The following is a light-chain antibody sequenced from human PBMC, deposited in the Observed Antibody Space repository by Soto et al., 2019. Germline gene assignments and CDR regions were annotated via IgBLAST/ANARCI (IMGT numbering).Light chain of an antibody. CDR1: TGAVTNGHY. Sequence: QAVVTQEPSLTVSPGGTVTLTCGSRTGAVTNGHYAYWIQQKPGQAPRTLIFDTRHKHSWAPARFSGSLLGGRAALTLSGAQPEDEADYYCLLSYGAVRIFGGGTKLTVL. J-gene: IGLJ2*01. CDR3: LLSYGAVRI. CDR2: DTR. V-gene: IGLV7-46*01.